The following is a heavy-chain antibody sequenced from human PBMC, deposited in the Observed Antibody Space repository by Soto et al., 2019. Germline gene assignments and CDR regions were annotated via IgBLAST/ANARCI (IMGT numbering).Heavy chain of an antibody. D-gene: IGHD6-13*01. CDR3: AKEGRYSSSRGYFDY. CDR2: ISGSGGST. V-gene: IGHV3-23*01. J-gene: IGHJ4*02. Sequence: PGGSLRLSCAASGFTFSSYGMSWVRQAPGKGLEWVSGISGSGGSTYYADSVKGRFTISRDNPKNTLYLQMNSLRAEDTALYYCAKEGRYSSSRGYFDYWGQGTLVTVSS. CDR1: GFTFSSYG.